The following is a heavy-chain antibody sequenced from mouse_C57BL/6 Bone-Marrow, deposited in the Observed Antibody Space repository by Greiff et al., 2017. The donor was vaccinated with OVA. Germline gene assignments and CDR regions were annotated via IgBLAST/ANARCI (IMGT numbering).Heavy chain of an antibody. Sequence: EVKLVESGGGLVQPKGSLKLSCAASGFTFNTYAMHWVRQAPGKGLEWVARIRSKSSNYATYYADSVKDRFTISRDDSQSMLYLQMNNLKTEDTAMYDGVRDDYGSSYGYFDVWGTGTTVTVAS. J-gene: IGHJ1*03. CDR2: IRSKSSNYAT. D-gene: IGHD1-1*01. CDR1: GFTFNTYA. V-gene: IGHV10-3*01. CDR3: VRDDYGSSYGYFDV.